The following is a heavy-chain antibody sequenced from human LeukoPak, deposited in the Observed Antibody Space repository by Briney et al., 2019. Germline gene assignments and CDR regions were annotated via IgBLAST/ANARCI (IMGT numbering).Heavy chain of an antibody. CDR3: ARDRAPKTVTSEVDAFDI. CDR2: INAGNGNT. CDR1: GYTFTSYA. Sequence: ASVKVSCKASGYTFTSYAIHWVRQAPGQRLEWMGWINAGNGNTKYSQEFQDRVTITRDTSANTAYMELSSLRSEDMAVYYCARDRAPKTVTSEVDAFDIWGQGTMVTVSS. D-gene: IGHD4-17*01. J-gene: IGHJ3*02. V-gene: IGHV1-3*03.